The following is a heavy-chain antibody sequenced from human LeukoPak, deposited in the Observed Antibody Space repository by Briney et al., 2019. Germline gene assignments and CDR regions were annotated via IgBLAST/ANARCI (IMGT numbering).Heavy chain of an antibody. V-gene: IGHV1-2*02. J-gene: IGHJ4*02. Sequence: ASVKVSCKAPGYTFTGYYMHWVRQAPGQGFEWMGWINPNSGGTNYAQKFQGRVTMTRDTSISTAYMELSRLRSDDTAVYYCARDLEQLVPLFDYWGQGTLVTVSS. CDR3: ARDLEQLVPLFDY. D-gene: IGHD6-6*01. CDR1: GYTFTGYY. CDR2: INPNSGGT.